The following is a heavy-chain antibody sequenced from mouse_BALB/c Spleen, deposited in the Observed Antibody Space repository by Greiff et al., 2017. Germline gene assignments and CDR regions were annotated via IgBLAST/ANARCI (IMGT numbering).Heavy chain of an antibody. J-gene: IGHJ4*01. D-gene: IGHD1-3*01. V-gene: IGHV5-17*02. CDR3: AREGGYKAMDY. CDR2: ISSGSSTI. CDR1: GFTFSSFG. Sequence: EVKLVASGGGLVQPGGSRKLSCAASGFTFSSFGMHWVRQAPEKGLEWVAYISSGSSTIYYADTVKGRFTISRDNPKNTLFLQMTSLRSEDTAMYYCAREGGYKAMDYWGQGTSVTVSS.